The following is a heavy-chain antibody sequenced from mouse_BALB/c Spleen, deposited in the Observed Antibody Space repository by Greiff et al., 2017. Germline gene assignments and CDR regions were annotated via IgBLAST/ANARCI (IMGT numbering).Heavy chain of an antibody. CDR3: ARSDYGNFLDY. CDR1: GFAFSSYD. V-gene: IGHV5-12-1*01. J-gene: IGHJ4*01. Sequence: EVKLMESGGGLVKPGGSLKLSCAASGFAFSSYDMSWVRQTPEKRLEWVAYISSGGGSTYYPDTVKGRFTISRDNAKNTLYLQMSSLKSEDTAMYYCARSDYGNFLDYWGQGTSVTVSS. D-gene: IGHD2-1*01. CDR2: ISSGGGST.